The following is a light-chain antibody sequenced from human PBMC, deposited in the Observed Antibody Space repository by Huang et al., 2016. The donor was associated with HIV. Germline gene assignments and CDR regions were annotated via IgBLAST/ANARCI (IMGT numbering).Light chain of an antibody. Sequence: DIVMTQSPLSLPVTPGEPASISCRSSQSLRHSNGYNYLDWYLQKPGQSPHLLIYLGFNRASGVPDRVSGCGSGTYFTLKISRVEAGDVGVYYCMQVLQTPRTFGQGTKVEIK. J-gene: IGKJ1*01. V-gene: IGKV2-28*01. CDR2: LGF. CDR1: QSLRHSNGYNY. CDR3: MQVLQTPRT.